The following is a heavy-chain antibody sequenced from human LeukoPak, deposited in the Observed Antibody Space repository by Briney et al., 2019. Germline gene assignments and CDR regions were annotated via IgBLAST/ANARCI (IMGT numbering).Heavy chain of an antibody. CDR1: GFTFSSYA. D-gene: IGHD2-2*03. CDR3: AKYMAIVVVPASEFDY. CDR2: ISGSGGST. Sequence: GGSLRLSCAASGFTFSSYAMSWVRQAAGKGLEWVSAISGSGGSTYYADSVKGRFTISRDNSKNTLYLQMNSLRAEDTAVYYCAKYMAIVVVPASEFDYWGQGTLVTVSS. V-gene: IGHV3-23*01. J-gene: IGHJ4*02.